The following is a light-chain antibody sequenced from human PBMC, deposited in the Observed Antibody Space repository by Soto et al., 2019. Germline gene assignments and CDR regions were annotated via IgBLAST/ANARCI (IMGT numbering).Light chain of an antibody. CDR2: LAS. CDR1: QSLLHSTGYNF. J-gene: IGKJ5*01. V-gene: IGKV2-28*01. CDR3: MQALQPPPIT. Sequence: DIVMTQSPLSLPVTPGEPASISCRSSQSLLHSTGYNFLDWYLQKPGQSPQLLISLASNRASGVPARFSGSGSGTDFTLKISRVEAEDVGIYYCMQALQPPPITFGQGTRLDIK.